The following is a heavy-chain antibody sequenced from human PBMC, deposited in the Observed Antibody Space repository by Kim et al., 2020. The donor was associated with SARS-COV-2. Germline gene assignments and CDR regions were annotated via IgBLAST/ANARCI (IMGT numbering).Heavy chain of an antibody. V-gene: IGHV4-31*03. J-gene: IGHJ4*02. Sequence: SETLSLTCTVSGGSISSGGYYWSWIRQHPGKGLEWIGYIYYSGSTYYNPSLKSRVTISVDTSKNQFSLKLSSVTAADTAVYYCARGRTYGSGSYCDYWGQGTLVTVSS. D-gene: IGHD3-10*01. CDR3: ARGRTYGSGSYCDY. CDR2: IYYSGST. CDR1: GGSISSGGYY.